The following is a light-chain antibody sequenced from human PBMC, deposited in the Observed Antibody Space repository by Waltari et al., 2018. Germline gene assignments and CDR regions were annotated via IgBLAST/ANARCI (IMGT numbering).Light chain of an antibody. Sequence: SYELTQPLPVSVALGQTARITCGGNNIGRKDVHWYQQKPGQAPVLVNRPSGIRERFSRSNSGNTATLTISRAQAGDEADYYCQVYDSNTWVFGGGTKLTVL. CDR1: NIGRKD. V-gene: IGLV3-9*01. J-gene: IGLJ3*02. CDR3: QVYDSNTWV.